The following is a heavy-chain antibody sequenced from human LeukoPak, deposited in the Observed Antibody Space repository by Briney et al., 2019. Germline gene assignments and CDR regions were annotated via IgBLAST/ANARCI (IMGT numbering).Heavy chain of an antibody. CDR2: ISSYTDNT. CDR3: ARVGCSSTSCYPERDY. V-gene: IGHV1-18*01. Sequence: ASVTVSFKGSGYTFTIYGISWVRQAPGQGIEWLGWISSYTDNTKYAQKVQGRVTMTTDTSTSTAYMELRGLRSDDTAVYYCARVGCSSTSCYPERDYWGQGTLVTVSS. CDR1: GYTFTIYG. D-gene: IGHD2-2*01. J-gene: IGHJ4*02.